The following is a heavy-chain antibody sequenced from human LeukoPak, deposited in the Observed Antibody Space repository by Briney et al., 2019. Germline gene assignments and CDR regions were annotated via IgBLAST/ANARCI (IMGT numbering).Heavy chain of an antibody. CDR1: GGTFSSYA. V-gene: IGHV1-69*05. CDR3: ASGPKTVTHYYYYMDV. Sequence: SVKVSCKASGGTFSSYAISWVRQAPGQGLEWMGGIIPIFGTANYAQKFQGRVTITTDESTSTAYMELSSLRSEDTAVHYCASGPKTVTHYYYYMDVWGKGTTVTVSS. D-gene: IGHD4-11*01. J-gene: IGHJ6*03. CDR2: IIPIFGTA.